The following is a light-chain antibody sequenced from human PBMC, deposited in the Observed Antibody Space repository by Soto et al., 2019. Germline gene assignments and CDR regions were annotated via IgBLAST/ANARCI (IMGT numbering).Light chain of an antibody. CDR3: QQYNNWPPFT. J-gene: IGKJ1*01. Sequence: EIVMTQSPATLSVSPGERATLSCRASQSVSSNLAWYQQKPGQAPRLLIYGASTRATGIPARFSGSGSGTEFTLTISRLQSEDFAVYYCQQYNNWPPFTFGQGTKVEIQ. V-gene: IGKV3-15*01. CDR1: QSVSSN. CDR2: GAS.